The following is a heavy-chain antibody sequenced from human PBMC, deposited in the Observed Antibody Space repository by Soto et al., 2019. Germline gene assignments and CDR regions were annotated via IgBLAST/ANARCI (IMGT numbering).Heavy chain of an antibody. J-gene: IGHJ3*02. D-gene: IGHD3-10*01. CDR2: IYYSGST. CDR3: ARLGEWLDAFDT. V-gene: IGHV4-59*01. Sequence: SETLSLTCTVSVGSISSYYWSWIRQPPGKGLEWIGYIYYSGSTNYNPSLKSRVTISVDTSKNQFSLKLSSVTAADTAVYYCARLGEWLDAFDTWGQGTMVTVSS. CDR1: VGSISSYY.